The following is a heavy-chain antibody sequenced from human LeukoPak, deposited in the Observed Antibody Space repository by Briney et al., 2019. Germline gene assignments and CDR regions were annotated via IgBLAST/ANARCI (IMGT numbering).Heavy chain of an antibody. CDR3: EVLWSGEAFDI. V-gene: IGHV3-21*01. Sequence: GGSLRLSCAASGFTFSSYSMNWVRQAPGKGLEWVSSISSSSSYIYYADSVKGRFTISRDNAKNSLYLQMNSLRAEDTAVYYCEVLWSGEAFDIWGQGTMVTVSS. CDR1: GFTFSSYS. D-gene: IGHD3-10*01. J-gene: IGHJ3*02. CDR2: ISSSSSYI.